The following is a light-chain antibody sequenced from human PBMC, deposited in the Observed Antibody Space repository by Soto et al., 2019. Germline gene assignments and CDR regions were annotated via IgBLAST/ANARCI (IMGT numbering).Light chain of an antibody. CDR2: DVT. CDR1: SSDAGGYTY. J-gene: IGLJ1*01. V-gene: IGLV2-11*01. CDR3: CSYAGSYTYV. Sequence: QSVLTQPRSVSGSPGQSVTISCTGTSSDAGGYTYVSWYQQHPGKAPKLIIYDVTERPSGVPARFSGSKSGNTASLTISGLQAEDEADYYCCSYAGSYTYVFGTGTKVTVL.